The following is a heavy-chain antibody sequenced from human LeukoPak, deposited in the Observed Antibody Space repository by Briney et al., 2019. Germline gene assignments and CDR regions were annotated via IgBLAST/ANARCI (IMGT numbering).Heavy chain of an antibody. CDR2: IYTSGST. CDR3: ARVPTIFQTSASYYYYGMDV. V-gene: IGHV4-4*07. CDR1: GGSISSYY. D-gene: IGHD3-9*01. Sequence: SETLSLTCTVSGGSISSYYWSWIRQPAGKGLEWIGRIYTSGSTNYNPSLKSRVTMSVDTSKNQFSLKLSSVTAADTAVYYCARVPTIFQTSASYYYYGMDVWGQGTTVTVSS. J-gene: IGHJ6*02.